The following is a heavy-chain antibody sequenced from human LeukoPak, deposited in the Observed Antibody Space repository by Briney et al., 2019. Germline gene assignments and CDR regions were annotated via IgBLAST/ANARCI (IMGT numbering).Heavy chain of an antibody. CDR2: INSDGSST. CDR1: GFTFSSYW. CDR3: ARVYDFWSGYPPY. D-gene: IGHD3-3*01. Sequence: PGGSLRLSGAASGFTFSSYWMHWVRQAPGKGLVWVSRINSDGSSTSYADSVKGRFTISRDNAKNTLYLQMNSLRAEDTAVYYCARVYDFWSGYPPYWGQGTLVTVSS. V-gene: IGHV3-74*01. J-gene: IGHJ4*02.